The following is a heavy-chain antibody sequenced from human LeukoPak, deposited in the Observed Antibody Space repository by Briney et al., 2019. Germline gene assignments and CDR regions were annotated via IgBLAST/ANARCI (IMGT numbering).Heavy chain of an antibody. D-gene: IGHD3-22*01. CDR2: IFHSGNS. Sequence: PSETLSLTCAVYGGSFSGYYWSWIRQPPGKGLEWIAFIFHSGNSNYNPSLKSRVTISIDTSKNQFSLKLSSVTAADTAVYYCAREDSREGYRPLDYWGQGTLVTVSS. CDR1: GGSFSGYY. J-gene: IGHJ4*02. CDR3: AREDSREGYRPLDY. V-gene: IGHV4-59*01.